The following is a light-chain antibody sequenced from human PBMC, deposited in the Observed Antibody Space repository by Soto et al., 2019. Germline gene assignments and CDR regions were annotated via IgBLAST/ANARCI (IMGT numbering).Light chain of an antibody. V-gene: IGLV1-51*01. J-gene: IGLJ3*02. CDR2: GNN. Sequence: QSVLTQPPSVSAAPGQKVSISCSGTSSNIGNNYVSCYQQFPGTAPKLLIYGNNNRPSGIPDRFSGSKSGTSATLGITGRQTGDEADYYCATWDSSLSAVVFGGGTKLTV. CDR1: SSNIGNNY. CDR3: ATWDSSLSAVV.